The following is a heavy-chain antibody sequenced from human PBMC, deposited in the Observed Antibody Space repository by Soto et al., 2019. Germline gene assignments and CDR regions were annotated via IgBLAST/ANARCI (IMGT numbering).Heavy chain of an antibody. J-gene: IGHJ4*02. CDR1: GGSFSGYY. D-gene: IGHD4-17*01. CDR3: ARARYGDSRYFDY. CDR2: INHSGST. V-gene: IGHV4-34*01. Sequence: SETLSLTCAVYGGSFSGYYWSWIRQPPGKGLEWIGEINHSGSTNYNPSLKSRVTISVDTSKNQFSLKLSSVTAADTAVYYCARARYGDSRYFDYWGQGTLVTVSS.